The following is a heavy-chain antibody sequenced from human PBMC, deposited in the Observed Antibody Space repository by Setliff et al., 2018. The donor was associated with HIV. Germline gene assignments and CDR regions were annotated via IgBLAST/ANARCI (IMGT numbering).Heavy chain of an antibody. CDR3: ARDWVTRSNYYGSGSPWYFDF. J-gene: IGHJ2*01. CDR2: VYASAYS. Sequence: SETLSLTCTVSGDSIGDYYWNWIRQPAGKRLEWIGRVYASAYSNYNPSLKSRVTMSVDTSQNQFSLKLRSVNAADTAVYYCARDWVTRSNYYGSGSPWYFDFWGRGILVTVS. CDR1: GDSIGDYY. D-gene: IGHD3-10*01. V-gene: IGHV4-4*07.